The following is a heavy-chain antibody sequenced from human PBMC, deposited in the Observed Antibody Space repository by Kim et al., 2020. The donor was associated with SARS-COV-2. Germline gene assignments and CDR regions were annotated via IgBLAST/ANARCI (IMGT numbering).Heavy chain of an antibody. V-gene: IGHV4-31*03. CDR3: ARVDAGYCSSTSCYGIDY. D-gene: IGHD2-2*01. CDR1: GGSISSGGYY. Sequence: SETLSLTCTVSGGSISSGGYYWSWIRQHPGKGLEWIGYIYYSGSTYYNPSLKSRVTISVDTSKNQFSLKLSSVTAADTAVYYCARVDAGYCSSTSCYGIDYWGQGTLVTVSS. J-gene: IGHJ4*02. CDR2: IYYSGST.